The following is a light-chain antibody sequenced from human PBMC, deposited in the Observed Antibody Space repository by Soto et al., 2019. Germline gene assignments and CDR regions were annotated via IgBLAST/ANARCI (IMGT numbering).Light chain of an antibody. CDR3: AAWDGSLNNVL. CDR1: GSSIGTNT. J-gene: IGLJ2*01. CDR2: GNN. Sequence: QSVLTQPPSASGTPGKRVTISCSGSGSSIGTNTVNWYRQLPGTAPKLLIYGNNQRPSGVPDRFSGSKSGTSASLAISGLQSEDEADYYCAAWDGSLNNVLFGGGTKVTVL. V-gene: IGLV1-44*01.